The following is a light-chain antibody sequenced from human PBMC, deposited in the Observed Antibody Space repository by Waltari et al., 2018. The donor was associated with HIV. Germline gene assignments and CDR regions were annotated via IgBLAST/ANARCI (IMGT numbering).Light chain of an antibody. CDR3: QHSYRPPPT. V-gene: IGKV1-39*01. CDR1: QSIRNY. Sequence: DIQLTQPQSSLSASVEARVPITCRASQSIRNYLSWYQQKPGKAPRLLIYGASSLQSGVPSRFSGSGSGTDFTLAINSLQPEDFATYYCQHSYRPPPTFGQGTKVEIK. CDR2: GAS. J-gene: IGKJ1*01.